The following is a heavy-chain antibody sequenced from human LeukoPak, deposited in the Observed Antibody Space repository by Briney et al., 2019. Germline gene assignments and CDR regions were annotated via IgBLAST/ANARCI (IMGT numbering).Heavy chain of an antibody. Sequence: PGGSLRLSCAASGSTFSNYAMSWVRQVPGKGLEWVSTIIGSGGSAYYADSVNGRFTISRDNSKNTVYLQMNSLGAEDTAVYYCARDQRGYLYYMDVWGKGTTVTISS. CDR1: GSTFSNYA. CDR3: ARDQRGYLYYMDV. CDR2: IIGSGGSA. J-gene: IGHJ6*03. D-gene: IGHD1-1*01. V-gene: IGHV3-23*01.